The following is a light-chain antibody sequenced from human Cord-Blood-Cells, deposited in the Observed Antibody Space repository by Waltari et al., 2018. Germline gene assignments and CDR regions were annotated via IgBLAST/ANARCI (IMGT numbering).Light chain of an antibody. CDR2: AAS. J-gene: IGKJ2*01. CDR1: QSISSY. CDR3: QQSYSTPYT. Sequence: DIQMTQSPSSLSASVGDRVTITCRASQSISSYLNSYQQKPGKAPKLLIYAASSLQSGVPSRFSGSGSGTDFTLTISSLQPEDFATYYCQQSYSTPYTFGRGTKLEIK. V-gene: IGKV1-39*01.